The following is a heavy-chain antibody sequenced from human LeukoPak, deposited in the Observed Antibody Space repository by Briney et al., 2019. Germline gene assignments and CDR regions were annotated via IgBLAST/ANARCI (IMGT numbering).Heavy chain of an antibody. CDR2: IYYSGSA. V-gene: IGHV4-59*08. CDR1: GGSISRYY. J-gene: IGHJ4*02. Sequence: SETLPLTCTVSGGSISRYYWSWLRQPPGKGLEWIGYIYYSGSANYNPSLKSRVTISVDTSKNQFSLKLSSVTAADTAVYYCARQYYYDSSGYFDYWGQGTLVTVSS. CDR3: ARQYYYDSSGYFDY. D-gene: IGHD3-22*01.